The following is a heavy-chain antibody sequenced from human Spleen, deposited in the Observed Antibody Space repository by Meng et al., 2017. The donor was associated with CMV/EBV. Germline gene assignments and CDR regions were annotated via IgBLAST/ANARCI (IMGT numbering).Heavy chain of an antibody. Sequence: SGGTFSSYAISWVRQAPGQGLEWMGGIIPIFGTANYAQKFQGRVTITTDESTSTAYMELSSLRSEDTAVYYCARGRRYQLLYYHFDYWGQGTLVTVSS. V-gene: IGHV1-69*05. J-gene: IGHJ4*02. CDR2: IIPIFGTA. D-gene: IGHD2-2*02. CDR1: GGTFSSYA. CDR3: ARGRRYQLLYYHFDY.